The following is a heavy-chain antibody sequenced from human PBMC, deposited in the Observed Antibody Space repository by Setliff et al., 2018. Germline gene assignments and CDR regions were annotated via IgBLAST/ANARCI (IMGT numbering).Heavy chain of an antibody. D-gene: IGHD3-10*01. CDR2: INQYGSEK. V-gene: IGHV3-7*01. Sequence: GSLRLSCAASGFTFSTYWMSWVRQAPGKGLEWVASINQYGSEKYYVDSVKGRFTISRDNAKKSLDLQMNSLRVDDTAVYYCARPGRSNYWDSFDYWGQGILVTVSS. CDR3: ARPGRSNYWDSFDY. CDR1: GFTFSTYW. J-gene: IGHJ4*02.